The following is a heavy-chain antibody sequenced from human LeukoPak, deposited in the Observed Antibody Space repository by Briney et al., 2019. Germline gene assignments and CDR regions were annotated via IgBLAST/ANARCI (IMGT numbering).Heavy chain of an antibody. V-gene: IGHV4-39*01. CDR3: ARHKSFDYLSPIDY. Sequence: SETLSLTCPVSGRYVSSSRDDWGGIRQTGGKGGEGIVSIYYTGSTYYNPSLKSRVTISVDASKNQISLKLSSVTAADTAVYFCARHKSFDYLSPIDYWGQGTLVTVSS. J-gene: IGHJ4*02. CDR1: GRYVSSSRDD. D-gene: IGHD3-9*01. CDR2: IYYTGST.